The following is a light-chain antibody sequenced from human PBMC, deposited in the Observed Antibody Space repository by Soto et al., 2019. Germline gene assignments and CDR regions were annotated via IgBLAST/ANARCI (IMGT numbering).Light chain of an antibody. Sequence: DIQMTQSPSTVSASVGETVPVTWGASQSVSGWLAWYQQKPGEAPKLLIYDASALPRGVPSRFSGSGSGTKFTLTIASLQPDDFATYYCQQYETFSGTFGPGTKVDIK. CDR2: DAS. J-gene: IGKJ1*01. CDR3: QQYETFSGT. V-gene: IGKV1-5*01. CDR1: QSVSGW.